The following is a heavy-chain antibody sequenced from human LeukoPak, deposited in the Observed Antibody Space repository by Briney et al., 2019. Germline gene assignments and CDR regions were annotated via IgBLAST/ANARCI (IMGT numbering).Heavy chain of an antibody. V-gene: IGHV3-7*03. J-gene: IGHJ4*02. CDR1: GFTFTTYW. CDR2: INQDGTEK. D-gene: IGHD1-26*01. Sequence: GGSLRLSCAASGFTFTTYWMSWVRQLPGKGLEWVANINQDGTEKYYVDSVKGRFTISRDNAKNSLDLQMNSLGAEDTALYYCAKDITFSGSYSFIDYWGQGTLVTVSS. CDR3: AKDITFSGSYSFIDY.